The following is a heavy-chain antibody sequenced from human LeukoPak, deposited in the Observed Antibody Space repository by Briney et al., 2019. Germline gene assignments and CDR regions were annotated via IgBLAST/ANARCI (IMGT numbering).Heavy chain of an antibody. CDR1: GFTFSSYG. J-gene: IGHJ4*02. CDR2: IWYDGSNK. V-gene: IGHV3-33*01. CDR3: ARYGYSSGWYDY. Sequence: GGSLRLSCAASGFTFSSYGMHWVRQAPGKGLEWVAVIWYDGSNKYYADSVKGRFTISRDNSKNTLYLQINSLRAEDTAVYYCARYGYSSGWYDYWGQGTLVTVSS. D-gene: IGHD6-19*01.